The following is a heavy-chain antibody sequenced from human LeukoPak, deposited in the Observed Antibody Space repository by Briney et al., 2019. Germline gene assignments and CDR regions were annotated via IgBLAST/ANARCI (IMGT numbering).Heavy chain of an antibody. CDR2: ISSSSSYI. J-gene: IGHJ6*02. D-gene: IGHD2-2*01. CDR3: ARDRNLPAASGMDV. Sequence: GGSLRLSCAASGFTFSSYSMNWVGPAPPKGLEWVSSISSSSSYIYYADSVKGRFTISRDNAKNSLYLQMNSLRAEDTAVYYCARDRNLPAASGMDVWGQGTTVTVSS. CDR1: GFTFSSYS. V-gene: IGHV3-21*01.